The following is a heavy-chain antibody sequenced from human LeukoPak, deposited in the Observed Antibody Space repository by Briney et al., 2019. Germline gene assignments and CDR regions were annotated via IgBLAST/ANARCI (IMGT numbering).Heavy chain of an antibody. Sequence: GGSLRLSRAVSGITLSNYAMSWVRQAPGKGLEWVAGISGSGGGTKYAASVKGRFTISRDNSKNTLYLQMNNLRLDDTAVYSCAKRGVVIRVILVGFHKETYYFDSWGQGALVTVSS. CDR2: ISGSGGGT. V-gene: IGHV3-23*01. D-gene: IGHD3-22*01. CDR1: GITLSNYA. J-gene: IGHJ4*02. CDR3: AKRGVVIRVILVGFHKETYYFDS.